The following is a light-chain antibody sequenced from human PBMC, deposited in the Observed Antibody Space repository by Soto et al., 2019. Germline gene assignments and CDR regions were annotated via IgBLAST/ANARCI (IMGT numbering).Light chain of an antibody. Sequence: DIQMTQSPSTLSASVGDRVTITCRASQSISGWLAWYQQKPGKAPNLLISDASSLESGVPSRFSGSGSGTAFTPTISGLQPDDFATYYCQQYSSYSSFGQGTKLEIK. J-gene: IGKJ2*01. CDR2: DAS. CDR3: QQYSSYSS. CDR1: QSISGW. V-gene: IGKV1-5*01.